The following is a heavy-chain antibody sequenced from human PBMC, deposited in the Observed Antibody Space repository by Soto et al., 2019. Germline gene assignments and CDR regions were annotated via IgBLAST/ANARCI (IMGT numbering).Heavy chain of an antibody. J-gene: IGHJ5*02. CDR1: GYTFTSYD. Sequence: QVQLVQSGAEVKKPGASVKVSCKASGYTFTSYDINWVRQATGQGLEWMGWMNPNSGNTGYAQKFQGRVTMTRNTSISTAYMDLSSLRSEDTTVYYCARGGEDCSGGSCYLWFDPWGQGTLVTVSS. V-gene: IGHV1-8*01. CDR2: MNPNSGNT. CDR3: ARGGEDCSGGSCYLWFDP. D-gene: IGHD2-15*01.